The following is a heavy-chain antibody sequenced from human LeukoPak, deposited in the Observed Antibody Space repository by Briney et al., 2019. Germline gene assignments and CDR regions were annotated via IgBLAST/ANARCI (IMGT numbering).Heavy chain of an antibody. CDR1: GFTFSSYA. Sequence: PGGSLRLSCAAPGFTFSSYAMSWVRQAPGKGLEWVSAISGSGGSTYYADSVKGRFTTSRDNSKNTLYLQMNSLRAEDTAVYYCAKDRLLGSGSLFDYWGQGTLVTVSS. V-gene: IGHV3-23*01. D-gene: IGHD3-10*01. J-gene: IGHJ4*02. CDR2: ISGSGGST. CDR3: AKDRLLGSGSLFDY.